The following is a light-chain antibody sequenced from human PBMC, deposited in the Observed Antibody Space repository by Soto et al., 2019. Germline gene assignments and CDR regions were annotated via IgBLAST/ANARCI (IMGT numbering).Light chain of an antibody. CDR1: SSDVGGYNY. V-gene: IGLV2-14*01. J-gene: IGLJ1*01. CDR2: EVS. Sequence: QSALTQPASVSGSPGQSITISCTGTSSDVGGYNYVSWYQQHPGKAPKLMIYEVSNRPSGVSNRFSGSKSGNTASLTISGLQADDEADYYCSSYTSSGTVFGPGTKVTVL. CDR3: SSYTSSGTV.